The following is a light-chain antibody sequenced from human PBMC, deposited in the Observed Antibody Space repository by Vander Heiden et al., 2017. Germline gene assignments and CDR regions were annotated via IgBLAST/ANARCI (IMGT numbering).Light chain of an antibody. CDR2: RNN. CDR3: AAWDDSVV. J-gene: IGLJ2*01. V-gene: IGLV1-47*01. CDR1: SSNIGSNY. Sequence: QSVLTQPPSASGTPGQRVPISCSGSSSNIGSNYVYWYQQLPGTAPKLLIYRNNQRPSGVPDRFSGSKSGTSASLAISGLRSEDEADYYCAAWDDSVVFGGGTKLTVL.